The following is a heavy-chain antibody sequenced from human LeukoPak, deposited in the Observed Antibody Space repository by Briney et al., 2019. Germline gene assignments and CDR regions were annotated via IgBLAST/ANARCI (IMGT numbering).Heavy chain of an antibody. D-gene: IGHD3-10*01. V-gene: IGHV3-48*03. CDR2: ISSSGSTI. CDR1: GFTFSSYE. CDR3: ARDGILWFGELLSAYYGMDV. J-gene: IGHJ6*02. Sequence: GGSLRLSCAASGFTFSSYEMNWVRQAPGKGLEWVSYISSSGSTIYYADSVKGRFTISRDNAKNSLCLQMNSLRAEDTAVYYCARDGILWFGELLSAYYGMDVWGQGTTVTVSS.